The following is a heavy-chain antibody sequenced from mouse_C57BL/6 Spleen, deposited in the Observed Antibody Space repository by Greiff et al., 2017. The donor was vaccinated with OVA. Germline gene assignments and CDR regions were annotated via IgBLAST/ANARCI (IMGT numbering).Heavy chain of an antibody. CDR1: GYAFSSYW. CDR3: ARSYSNFPFDY. CDR2: IYPGDGDT. J-gene: IGHJ2*01. V-gene: IGHV1-80*01. D-gene: IGHD2-5*01. Sequence: QVQLQQSGAELVKPGASVKISCKASGYAFSSYWMNWVKQRPGKGLEWIGQIYPGDGDTNYNGKFKGKATLTADKASSTAYMQLSSLTSEDSAVYFCARSYSNFPFDYWGQGTTLTVSS.